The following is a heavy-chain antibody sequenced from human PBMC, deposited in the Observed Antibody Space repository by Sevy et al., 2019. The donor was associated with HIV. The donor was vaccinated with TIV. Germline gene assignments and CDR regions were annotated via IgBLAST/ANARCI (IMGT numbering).Heavy chain of an antibody. CDR3: ASHFTIFDAFDL. Sequence: SETLSLTCTVSSGSIRDYYWSWIRQSPGKGLEWVAYIFYSGITSHNPSLRSRVTVSIDTSKNQISVKLKSVTAADTAVYYCASHFTIFDAFDLWGHGTMVTVSS. D-gene: IGHD2-2*01. CDR2: IFYSGIT. CDR1: SGSIRDYY. V-gene: IGHV4-59*01. J-gene: IGHJ3*01.